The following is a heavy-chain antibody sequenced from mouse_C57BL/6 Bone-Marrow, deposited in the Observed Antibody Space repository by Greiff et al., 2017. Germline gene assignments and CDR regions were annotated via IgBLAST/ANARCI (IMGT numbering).Heavy chain of an antibody. CDR1: GFTFTSYW. CDR3: ARIVNYAMDY. CDR2: IDASDSYT. Sequence: VQLLQPGAELVMPGASVKLSCEASGFTFTSYWMPWVKQRPGQGLEWIGEIDASDSYTNYNQNFKGKSTLTEDKSSSKAYMQLSSLTSADTAVYYCARIVNYAMDYWGQGTSVTVSS. J-gene: IGHJ4*01. V-gene: IGHV1-69*01.